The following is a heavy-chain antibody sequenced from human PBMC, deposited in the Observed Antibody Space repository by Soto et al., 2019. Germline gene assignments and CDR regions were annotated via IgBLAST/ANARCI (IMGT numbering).Heavy chain of an antibody. CDR1: GGSISSYY. D-gene: IGHD3-9*01. V-gene: IGHV4-59*01. J-gene: IGHJ6*02. CDR3: ARDSLRYFDWSTYYYYVIDV. Sequence: SETLSLTCTVSGGSISSYYWSWIRQPPGKGLEWIGYIYYSGSTNYNPSLKSRVTISVDTSKNQFSLKLSSVTAADTAVYYCARDSLRYFDWSTYYYYVIDVWGQGTTVTVSS. CDR2: IYYSGST.